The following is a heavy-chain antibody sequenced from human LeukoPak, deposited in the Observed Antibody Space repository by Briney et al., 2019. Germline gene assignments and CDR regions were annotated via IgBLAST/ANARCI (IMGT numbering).Heavy chain of an antibody. V-gene: IGHV4-34*01. CDR3: VRGRWLGYSPFGY. CDR1: GGSFSGYY. J-gene: IGHJ4*02. D-gene: IGHD5-24*01. CDR2: IIHNGSP. Sequence: SETLSLTCAAYGGSFSGYYWSWIRQPPGKGLEWIGEIIHNGSPSYNPSLKSRVTISVDTAKSQFSLKLKSVTAADTAVYYCVRGRWLGYSPFGYWSQGALVTVSS.